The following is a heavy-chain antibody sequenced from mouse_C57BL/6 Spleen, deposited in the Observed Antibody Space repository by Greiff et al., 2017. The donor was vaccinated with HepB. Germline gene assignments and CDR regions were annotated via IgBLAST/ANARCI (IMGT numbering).Heavy chain of an antibody. J-gene: IGHJ3*01. D-gene: IGHD2-5*01. V-gene: IGHV1-39*01. CDR3: ALNSKEGLPLAY. Sequence: VHVKQSGPELVKPGASVKISCKASGYSFTDYNMNWVKQSNGKSLEWIGVINPNYGTTSYNQKFKGKATLTVDQSSSTAYMQLNSLTSEDSAVYYCALNSKEGLPLAYWGQGTLVTVSA. CDR2: INPNYGTT. CDR1: GYSFTDYN.